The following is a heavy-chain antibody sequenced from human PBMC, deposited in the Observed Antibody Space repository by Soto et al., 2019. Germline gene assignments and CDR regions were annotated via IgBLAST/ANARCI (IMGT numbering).Heavy chain of an antibody. Sequence: QVQLVESGGGVVQPGRSLRLSCAASGFTFSSYAMHWVRQAPGKGLEWVAVISYDGSNKYYADSVKGRFTISRDNSKNTLYLQMNSLRAEDTAVYYCASSEWLRYPSRGQGTLVTVSS. CDR1: GFTFSSYA. CDR2: ISYDGSNK. CDR3: ASSEWLRYPS. J-gene: IGHJ4*02. V-gene: IGHV3-30-3*01. D-gene: IGHD5-12*01.